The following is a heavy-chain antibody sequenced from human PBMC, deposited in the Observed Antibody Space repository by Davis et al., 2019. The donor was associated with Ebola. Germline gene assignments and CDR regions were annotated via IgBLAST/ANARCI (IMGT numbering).Heavy chain of an antibody. CDR3: ARTPALWSVRYYYYDMDV. Sequence: MPSETLSLTCAVYGGSFSGYYWSWIRQLPGEGLEWIGEITHSGSTNSNPSLKSRVTISVDTSKNQFSLKLSSVTAADTAVYYCARTPALWSVRYYYYDMDVWGQGTTVTVSS. CDR2: ITHSGST. V-gene: IGHV4-34*01. D-gene: IGHD5-18*01. CDR1: GGSFSGYY. J-gene: IGHJ6*02.